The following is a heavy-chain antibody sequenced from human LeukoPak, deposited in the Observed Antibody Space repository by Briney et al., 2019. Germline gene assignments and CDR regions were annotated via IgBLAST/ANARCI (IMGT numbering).Heavy chain of an antibody. CDR1: GGTFSSYA. Sequence: SVKVSCKASGGTFSSYAIIWVRQAPGQGLEWMGRIIPILGIANYAQKSQGRVTITADKSTSTAYMELSSLRSEDTAVYYCARDLRVKWIAAAGTSWFDPWGQGTLVTVSS. J-gene: IGHJ5*02. V-gene: IGHV1-69*04. CDR3: ARDLRVKWIAAAGTSWFDP. D-gene: IGHD6-13*01. CDR2: IIPILGIA.